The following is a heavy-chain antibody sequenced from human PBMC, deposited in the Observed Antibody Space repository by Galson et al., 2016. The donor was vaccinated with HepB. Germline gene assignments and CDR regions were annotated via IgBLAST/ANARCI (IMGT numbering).Heavy chain of an antibody. CDR3: AKDQLGGSTWGAFDI. Sequence: SLRLSCAASGFSFDNYAIHWVRQAPGKGLEWVAVASSDGRDTYHADSVRGRFTVSRDNSENTLFLQMNSLRSEDTAVYYCAKDQLGGSTWGAFDIWGQGTMVSVSS. D-gene: IGHD1-26*01. CDR2: ASSDGRDT. V-gene: IGHV3-30*18. J-gene: IGHJ3*02. CDR1: GFSFDNYA.